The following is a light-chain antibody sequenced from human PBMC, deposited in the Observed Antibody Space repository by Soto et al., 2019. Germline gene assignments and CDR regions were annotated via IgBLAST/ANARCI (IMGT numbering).Light chain of an antibody. V-gene: IGKV3-11*01. CDR1: QSVSSY. CDR3: QQRGNWPPT. Sequence: EIVLTQYPATMYLSPGERATLSCRASQSVSSYLAWYQQKPSQAPRLLIYDASSRSTGIPARFSGSGSATDFTLTISSLEPEDFAGYYCQQRGNWPPTVGQGTKREIK. J-gene: IGKJ2*01. CDR2: DAS.